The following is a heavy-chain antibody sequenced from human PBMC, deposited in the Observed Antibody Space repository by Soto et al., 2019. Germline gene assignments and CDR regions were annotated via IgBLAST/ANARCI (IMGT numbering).Heavy chain of an antibody. J-gene: IGHJ3*02. D-gene: IGHD2-15*01. CDR2: ISAYNGNT. CDR3: ARDLWLGVVVVAAHDAFDI. CDR1: GYTFTSYG. V-gene: IGHV1-18*01. Sequence: QVQLVQSGAEVKKPGASVKVSCKASGYTFTSYGISWVRQAPGQGLEWMGWISAYNGNTNYAQKLQGRVTMTTDTSTSTAYMELRSLRSDDTAVYSCARDLWLGVVVVAAHDAFDIWGQGTMVTVSS.